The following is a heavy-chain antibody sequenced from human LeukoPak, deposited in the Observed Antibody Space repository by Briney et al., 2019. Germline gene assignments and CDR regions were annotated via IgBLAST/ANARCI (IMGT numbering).Heavy chain of an antibody. CDR1: GGSFSGYY. Sequence: PSETLSLTCAVYGGSFSGYYWSWIRQPPGKGLEWIGEINHSGSTNYNPSLKSRVTISVDTSKNQFSLKLSSVTAADTAVYYCAGHDYGDYYWGQGTLVTVSS. D-gene: IGHD4-17*01. CDR3: AGHDYGDYY. J-gene: IGHJ4*02. CDR2: INHSGST. V-gene: IGHV4-34*01.